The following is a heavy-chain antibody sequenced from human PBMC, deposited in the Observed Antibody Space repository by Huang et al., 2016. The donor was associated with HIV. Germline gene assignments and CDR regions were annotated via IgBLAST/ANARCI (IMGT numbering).Heavy chain of an antibody. V-gene: IGHV5-51*03. J-gene: IGHJ6*03. CDR3: ASRRAAPESYFIDV. CDR1: GYKFSSYW. Sequence: EVQLVQSGTEVKKPGESLKISCKGSGYKFSSYWIGWVRQMPGKGLEWMGVISPEDSNTRYSPSIQGQVTISADKSISTAYVQWSSLKVSDTGVYYCASRRAAPESYFIDVWGKGTTVIVSS. CDR2: ISPEDSNT. D-gene: IGHD2-15*01.